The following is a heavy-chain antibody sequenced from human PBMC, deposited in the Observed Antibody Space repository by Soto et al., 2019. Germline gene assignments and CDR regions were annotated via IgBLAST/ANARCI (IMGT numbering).Heavy chain of an antibody. V-gene: IGHV4-4*07. J-gene: IGHJ5*02. CDR3: ASDSSSWYNHWFDP. CDR1: GGSISSYY. Sequence: SETLSLTCTVSGGSISSYYWSWIRQPAGKGLEWIGRIYTSGSTNYNPSLKSRVTMSVDTSKNQFSLKLSSVTAADTAVYYCASDSSSWYNHWFDPWGQGTLVTAPQ. D-gene: IGHD6-13*01. CDR2: IYTSGST.